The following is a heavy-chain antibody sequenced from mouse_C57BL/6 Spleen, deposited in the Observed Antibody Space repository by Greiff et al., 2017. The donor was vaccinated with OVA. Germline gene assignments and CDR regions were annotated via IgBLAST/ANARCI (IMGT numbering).Heavy chain of an antibody. D-gene: IGHD2-4*01. CDR2: INPSTGGT. V-gene: IGHV1-42*01. CDR1: GYSFTGYY. J-gene: IGHJ3*01. Sequence: EVQLQQSGPELVKPGASVKISCTASGYSFTGYYMNWVKQSPEKSLEWIGEINPSTGGTTYNQKFKAKATLTVDKSSITAYMQLKSLTSEDSAVYYCARMSYDYDGAYWGKGTLVTVSA. CDR3: ARMSYDYDGAY.